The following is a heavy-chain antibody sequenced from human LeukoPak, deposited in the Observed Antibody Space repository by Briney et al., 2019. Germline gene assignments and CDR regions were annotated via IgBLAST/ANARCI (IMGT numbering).Heavy chain of an antibody. D-gene: IGHD6-19*01. CDR3: ARHAYSSGWYYFDY. Sequence: NPSETLSLTCTVSGGSISSSSYYWGWIRQPPGKGLEWIGSLYYSGSTYYNPSLKSRVTISVDTSKNQFSLKLSPVTAADTAVYYCARHAYSSGWYYFDYWGQGTLVTVSS. J-gene: IGHJ4*02. CDR2: LYYSGST. V-gene: IGHV4-39*01. CDR1: GGSISSSSYY.